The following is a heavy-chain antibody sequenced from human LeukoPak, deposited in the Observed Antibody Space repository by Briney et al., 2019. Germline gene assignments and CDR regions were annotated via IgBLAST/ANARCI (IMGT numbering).Heavy chain of an antibody. J-gene: IGHJ6*04. D-gene: IGHD2-15*01. Sequence: SVKVSCKASGGTFSSYAISWVRQAPGQGLEWMGGIIPIFGTANYAQKLQGRVTITEDKSTSKAYMELSSLRAEDTAVYYCARGNGYCSGGSCYPAKYYYYYYGMDVGGKGTTVTVS. CDR1: GGTFSSYA. CDR3: ARGNGYCSGGSCYPAKYYYYYYGMDV. V-gene: IGHV1-69*06. CDR2: IIPIFGTA.